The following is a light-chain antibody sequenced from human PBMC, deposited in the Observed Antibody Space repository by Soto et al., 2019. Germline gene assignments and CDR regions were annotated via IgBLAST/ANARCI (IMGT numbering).Light chain of an antibody. CDR2: GAS. J-gene: IGKJ1*01. Sequence: EIVITQSPVTLSVSPGERATLSCRASQSVSSNLAWYQQKPGQAPRLLIYGASTRTTGIPARFSGSGSGTEFTLTISSLQSEDFAVYYCQQYNNWLGTFGQGTKVDIK. CDR1: QSVSSN. CDR3: QQYNNWLGT. V-gene: IGKV3-15*01.